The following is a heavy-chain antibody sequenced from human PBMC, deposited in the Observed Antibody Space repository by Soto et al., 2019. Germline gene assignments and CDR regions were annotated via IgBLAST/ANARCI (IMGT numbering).Heavy chain of an antibody. Sequence: ASVKVSCKASGYTFTSYGISWVRQAPGQGLEWMGWISAYNGNTNYAQKLQGRVTMTTDTATSTAYMELRSLRSDDTAVYYCARDPSYTWNSLWGPPQTNYGMDVWGQGTTVTVSS. CDR1: GYTFTSYG. V-gene: IGHV1-18*04. J-gene: IGHJ6*02. D-gene: IGHD1-7*01. CDR2: ISAYNGNT. CDR3: ARDPSYTWNSLWGPPQTNYGMDV.